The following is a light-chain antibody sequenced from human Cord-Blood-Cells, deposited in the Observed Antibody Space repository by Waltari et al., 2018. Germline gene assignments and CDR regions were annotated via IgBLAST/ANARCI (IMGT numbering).Light chain of an antibody. CDR2: DVS. Sequence: QSALTQPASVSGSPGKSITISCTGTSSDVGGYNYVSWSQQHPGKAPKLMIYDVSNRPSGVSNRFSGSKSGNTASLTISGLQAEDEADYYCSSYTSSSTLVYVFGTGTKVTVL. J-gene: IGLJ1*01. CDR1: SSDVGGYNY. CDR3: SSYTSSSTLVYV. V-gene: IGLV2-14*01.